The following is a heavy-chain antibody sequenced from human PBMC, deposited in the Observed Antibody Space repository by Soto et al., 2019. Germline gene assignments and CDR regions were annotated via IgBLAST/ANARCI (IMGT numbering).Heavy chain of an antibody. CDR3: ARRYYDFWSGSLNFDY. Sequence: TCAVYGGSFSGYYWSCIRQPPGKGLEWIGEINHSGSTNYNPSLKSRVTISVDTSKNQFSLKLSSVTAADTAVYYCARRYYDFWSGSLNFDYWGQGTLVTVSS. CDR1: GGSFSGYY. D-gene: IGHD3-3*01. CDR2: INHSGST. V-gene: IGHV4-34*01. J-gene: IGHJ4*02.